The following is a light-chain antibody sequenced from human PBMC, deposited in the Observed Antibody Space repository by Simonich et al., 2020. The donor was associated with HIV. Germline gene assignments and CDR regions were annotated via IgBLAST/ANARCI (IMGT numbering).Light chain of an antibody. J-gene: IGLJ2*01. CDR1: SSNIGAGYD. CDR2: ANT. Sequence: QSVLTQPPSVSGAPGPRVTISCTGSSSNIGAGYDVHWYQQFPGTAPKLLIYANTNRPSVVPDRCSGSKSGTSASLAITGLQAEDEADYYCQSYDSSLSGVLFGGGTKLTIL. V-gene: IGLV1-40*01. CDR3: QSYDSSLSGVL.